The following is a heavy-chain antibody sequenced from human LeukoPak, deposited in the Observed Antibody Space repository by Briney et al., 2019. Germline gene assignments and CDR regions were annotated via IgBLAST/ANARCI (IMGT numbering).Heavy chain of an antibody. V-gene: IGHV1-18*01. CDR3: ARDLRPYYYDSSGYYSDWFDP. D-gene: IGHD3-22*01. Sequence: ASVKVSCKASGYTFTSYGISWVRQAPGQGLEWMGWISTYKGNTNYAQKLQGRVTMTTDTSTSTAYMELRSLRSDDTAVYYCARDLRPYYYDSSGYYSDWFDPWGQGTLVTVSS. CDR1: GYTFTSYG. CDR2: ISTYKGNT. J-gene: IGHJ5*02.